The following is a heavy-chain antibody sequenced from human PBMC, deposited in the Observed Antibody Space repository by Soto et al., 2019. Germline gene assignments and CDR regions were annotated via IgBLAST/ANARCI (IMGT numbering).Heavy chain of an antibody. V-gene: IGHV1-2*02. J-gene: IGHJ4*02. CDR1: GYTFTGYY. Sequence: ASVKVSCKASGYTFTGYYMHWVRQAPGQGLEWMGWINPNSGGTNYAQKFQGRVTVTRDTSISTAYMELSRLRSDDTAVYYCARLLAGSGSYYSPLYFDYWGQGTLVTVSS. D-gene: IGHD3-10*01. CDR3: ARLLAGSGSYYSPLYFDY. CDR2: INPNSGGT.